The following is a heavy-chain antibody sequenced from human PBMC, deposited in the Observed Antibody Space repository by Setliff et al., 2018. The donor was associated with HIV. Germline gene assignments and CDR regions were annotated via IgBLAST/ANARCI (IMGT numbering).Heavy chain of an antibody. D-gene: IGHD2-8*01. CDR3: ARDLMAPDRYFDY. V-gene: IGHV4-4*02. J-gene: IGHJ4*02. CDR1: SGSISGDNW. CDR2: MYHSGST. Sequence: PSETLSLTCTVSSGSISGDNWWSWVRQPPGKGLEWIGEMYHSGSTKYNPSLKSRVTISVDTSKNQFSLKLSSVTAADTAVYYCARDLMAPDRYFDYWGQGTLVTAPQ.